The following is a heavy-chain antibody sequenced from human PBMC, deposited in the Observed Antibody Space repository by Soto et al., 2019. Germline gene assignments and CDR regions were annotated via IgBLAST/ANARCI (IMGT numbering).Heavy chain of an antibody. Sequence: QVQLVESGGGVVQPGRSLRLFCAASGFTFSSYAMHWVRQAPGKGLEWVAVISYDGSNKYYADSVKGRFTISRDNSKNTLYLQMNSLRAEDTAVYYCARQEEWELPLDYWGQGTLVTVSS. V-gene: IGHV3-30-3*01. D-gene: IGHD1-26*01. CDR1: GFTFSSYA. CDR2: ISYDGSNK. J-gene: IGHJ4*02. CDR3: ARQEEWELPLDY.